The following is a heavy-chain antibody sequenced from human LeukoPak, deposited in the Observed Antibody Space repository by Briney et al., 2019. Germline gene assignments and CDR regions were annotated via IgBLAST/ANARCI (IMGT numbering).Heavy chain of an antibody. D-gene: IGHD3-22*01. CDR2: ISYDGSNT. J-gene: IGHJ4*02. Sequence: GGSLRLPCAASGFTFSTFGMHWVRQAPGKGPEWVAVISYDGSNTYYADSVKGRFTISRDKSKNTVYLQMNSLRAEDTAMYYCAGRYYYDSGGHYVVKSGQFDYWGQGTLVTVSS. CDR3: AGRYYYDSGGHYVVKSGQFDY. CDR1: GFTFSTFG. V-gene: IGHV3-30*03.